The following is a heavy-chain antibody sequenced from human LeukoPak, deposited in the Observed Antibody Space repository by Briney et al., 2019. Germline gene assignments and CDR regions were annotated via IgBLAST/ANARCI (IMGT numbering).Heavy chain of an antibody. D-gene: IGHD6-19*01. J-gene: IGHJ2*01. CDR3: ASLIAVAGTAHPDWYFDL. CDR2: IYYSGST. V-gene: IGHV4-59*13. CDR1: GGSISSYY. Sequence: SETLSLTCTVSGGSISSYYWSWLRKPPGKGLGWIGYIYYSGSTNYNPSLKSRVTISVDTSKNQFSLKLSSVTAADTAVYYCASLIAVAGTAHPDWYFDLWGRGTLVTVSS.